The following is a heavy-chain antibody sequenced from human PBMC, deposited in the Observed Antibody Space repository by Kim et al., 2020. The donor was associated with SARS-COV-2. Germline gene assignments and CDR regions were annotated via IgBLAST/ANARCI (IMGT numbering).Heavy chain of an antibody. D-gene: IGHD3-3*02. V-gene: IGHV3-30*07. J-gene: IGHJ6*02. Sequence: VKGRLTISRDNSKNRMYLQMNSLRAEDTALYFCAREKVPSLDYSYFYGIDGWGQGTAVTVSS. CDR3: AREKVPSLDYSYFYGIDG.